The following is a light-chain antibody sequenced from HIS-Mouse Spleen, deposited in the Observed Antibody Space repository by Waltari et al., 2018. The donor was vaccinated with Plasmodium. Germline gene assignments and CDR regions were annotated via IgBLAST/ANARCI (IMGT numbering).Light chain of an antibody. CDR2: EGS. Sequence: QSALTQPASVSGSPGQSITISCTGTRSAVGSYNLVSWYQQHPGKAPKLMIYEGSKRPSGVSNRFSGSKSGNTASLTISGLQAEDEADYYCCSYAGSSTFVFGGGTKLTVL. CDR3: CSYAGSSTFV. V-gene: IGLV2-23*03. CDR1: RSAVGSYNL. J-gene: IGLJ3*02.